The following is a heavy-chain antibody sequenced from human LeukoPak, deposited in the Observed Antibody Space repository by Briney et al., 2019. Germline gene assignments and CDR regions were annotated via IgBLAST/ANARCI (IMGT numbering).Heavy chain of an antibody. Sequence: PGGSLRLSCAASGFTFSSYSMNWVRQAPGKGLEWVSYISSSSSTIYYADSVKGRFTISRDNAKNSLYLQMNSLRAEDTAVYYCARGRSYCTNGVCYPVLGYYYMDVWGKGTTVTVSS. CDR1: GFTFSSYS. CDR3: ARGRSYCTNGVCYPVLGYYYMDV. V-gene: IGHV3-48*01. J-gene: IGHJ6*03. CDR2: ISSSSSTI. D-gene: IGHD2-8*01.